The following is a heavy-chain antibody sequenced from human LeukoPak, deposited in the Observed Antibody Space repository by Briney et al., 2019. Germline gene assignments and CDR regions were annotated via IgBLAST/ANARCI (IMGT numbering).Heavy chain of an antibody. Sequence: SETLSLTCAVYGGSFSGYYWSWIRQPPGKGLEWIGEINHSGSTNYNPSLKSRVTISVDTSKNQFSLKLSSVTAADTAVYYCARDSTPYGHSGYWGQGTLVTVSP. CDR2: INHSGST. CDR1: GGSFSGYY. CDR3: ARDSTPYGHSGY. D-gene: IGHD4-17*01. V-gene: IGHV4-34*01. J-gene: IGHJ4*02.